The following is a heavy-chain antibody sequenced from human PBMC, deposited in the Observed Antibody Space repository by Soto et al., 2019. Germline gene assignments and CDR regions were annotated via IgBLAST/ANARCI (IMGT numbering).Heavy chain of an antibody. J-gene: IGHJ4*02. Sequence: PGGSLRLSCAASGVTFRSYSMNWVRQAPGKGLEWVSSISSRSNYIYYADSLKGRFTISRDNAKNSLYLQMTSLRAEDTAVYYCARETTISPNFVYWGQGTLVTVSS. CDR1: GVTFRSYS. CDR2: ISSRSNYI. CDR3: ARETTISPNFVY. V-gene: IGHV3-21*01. D-gene: IGHD3-3*01.